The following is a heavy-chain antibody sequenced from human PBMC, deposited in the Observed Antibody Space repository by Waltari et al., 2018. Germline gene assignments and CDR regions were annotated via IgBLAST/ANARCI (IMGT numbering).Heavy chain of an antibody. V-gene: IGHV4-34*01. CDR2: INHIGST. CDR3: AGHPDRGTVSPGY. CDR1: GGSFSGYY. J-gene: IGHJ4*02. D-gene: IGHD4-17*01. Sequence: QVQLQQWGAGLLKPSETLSLTCAVYGGSFSGYYWSWIRQPPGKGLEWIGEINHIGSTNYNPSLKSRVTISVDTSKNQFSLKLSSVTAADTAVYYCAGHPDRGTVSPGYWGQGTLVTVSS.